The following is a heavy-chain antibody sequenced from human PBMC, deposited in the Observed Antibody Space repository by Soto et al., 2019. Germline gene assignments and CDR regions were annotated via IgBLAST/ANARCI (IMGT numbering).Heavy chain of an antibody. CDR1: GGSISSHY. J-gene: IGHJ4*02. CDR3: ARTLYGYAFDS. CDR2: VYYTGST. D-gene: IGHD5-18*01. V-gene: IGHV4-59*11. Sequence: QVQLQESGPGLVKPSETLSLTCTVSGGSISSHYWTWIRQPPGKGLEWIGFVYYTGSTNYSPSLKSRLTISLDTSKNQFSLKLSPVTAADTAVYFCARTLYGYAFDSWGQGTLVTVSS.